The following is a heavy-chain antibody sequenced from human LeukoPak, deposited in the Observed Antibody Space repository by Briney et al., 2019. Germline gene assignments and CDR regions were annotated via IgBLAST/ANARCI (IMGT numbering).Heavy chain of an antibody. J-gene: IGHJ4*02. D-gene: IGHD3-10*01. CDR3: AKGFLWFGEFQYYFDY. CDR1: GGSISSSNW. CDR2: IYHSGST. V-gene: IGHV4-4*02. Sequence: SETLSLTCAVSGGSISSSNWWSWVRQPPGKGLEWIGEIYHSGSTNYNPSLKSRVTISVDKSKNQFSPKLSSVTAADTAVYYCAKGFLWFGEFQYYFDYWGQGTLVTVSS.